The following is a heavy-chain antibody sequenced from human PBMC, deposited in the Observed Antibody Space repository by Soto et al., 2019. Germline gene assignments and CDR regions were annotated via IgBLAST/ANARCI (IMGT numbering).Heavy chain of an antibody. CDR1: GFTCSGFG. Sequence: PGGSLRLSCAASGFTCSGFGLNWVRQAPGKGLEWVSSISGSSSYIYYADSVKGRFTISRDNAKSSLYLQMNSLRVEDTAMYYCARDKGIVAENWFDPRGQGTMVTVSS. CDR2: ISGSSSYI. V-gene: IGHV3-21*01. D-gene: IGHD1-26*01. J-gene: IGHJ5*02. CDR3: ARDKGIVAENWFDP.